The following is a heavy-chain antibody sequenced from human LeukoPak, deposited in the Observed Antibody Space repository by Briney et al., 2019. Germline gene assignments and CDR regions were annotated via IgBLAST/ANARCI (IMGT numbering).Heavy chain of an antibody. J-gene: IGHJ2*01. CDR1: GGSPNSGAYY. CDR2: IYYSGTT. Sequence: SETLSLTCTVSGGSPNSGAYYWRWIRQHPGKGLEWIGSIYYSGTTYHNPSLKSRATISLDTSKSEFSLKLSSVTAADTAVYYCATDISSGWFWYFDLWGPGTLVTVSS. CDR3: ATDISSGWFWYFDL. D-gene: IGHD6-19*01. V-gene: IGHV4-31*03.